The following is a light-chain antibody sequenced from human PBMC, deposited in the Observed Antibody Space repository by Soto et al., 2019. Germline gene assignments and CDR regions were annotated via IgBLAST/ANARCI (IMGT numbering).Light chain of an antibody. Sequence: DLQLTQSPSSLSASVGDGVTITCRASQSISSNLNWYQQIPGKPPKLLIYIASTLQRGVPSRFSGSGSGTDFTLTISSLQPEDFASYYCQQSYSTPLTLGGGTKVEIQ. CDR3: QQSYSTPLT. J-gene: IGKJ4*01. CDR1: QSISSN. V-gene: IGKV1-39*01. CDR2: IAS.